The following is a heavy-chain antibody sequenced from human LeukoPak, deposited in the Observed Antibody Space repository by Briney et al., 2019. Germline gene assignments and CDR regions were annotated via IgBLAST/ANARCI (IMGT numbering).Heavy chain of an antibody. V-gene: IGHV4-4*07. CDR1: GGSISNFY. J-gene: IGHJ4*02. D-gene: IGHD3-10*01. CDR2: IYTSGST. CDR3: ARTRYGSGSYTYLDY. Sequence: KPSETLSLTCAVSGGSISNFYWSWIRQPAGKGLEWIGRIYTSGSTNYNPSLKSRVTMSIDTSKSQFSLKLSSVTAADTAVYYCARTRYGSGSYTYLDYWGQGTLVTVSS.